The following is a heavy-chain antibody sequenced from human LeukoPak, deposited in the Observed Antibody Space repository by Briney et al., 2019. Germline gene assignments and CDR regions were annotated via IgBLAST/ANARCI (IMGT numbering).Heavy chain of an antibody. Sequence: SETLSLTCAVYGGSFSGYYWSWIRQPPGKGLEWIGEINHSGSTNYNPSLKSRVTISVDTSKNQFSLKLSSVTAADTAVYYCARGTGGVVPAAMKWFDPWGQGTLVTVSS. CDR2: INHSGST. CDR1: GGSFSGYY. CDR3: ARGTGGVVPAAMKWFDP. D-gene: IGHD2-2*01. J-gene: IGHJ5*02. V-gene: IGHV4-34*01.